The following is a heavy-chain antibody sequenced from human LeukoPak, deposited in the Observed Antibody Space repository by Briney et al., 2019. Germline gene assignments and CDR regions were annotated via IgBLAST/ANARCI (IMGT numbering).Heavy chain of an antibody. Sequence: GGSLRLSCAASGFTFSSYSLNWVRQAPGKGLEWVSFISSSSITTYYADSVKGRFTISRDNAEKSLYLQMNSLRAEDTAVYYCARDRGGSYSDIDYWGQGTLVTVSS. D-gene: IGHD2-15*01. V-gene: IGHV3-48*04. CDR1: GFTFSSYS. J-gene: IGHJ4*02. CDR3: ARDRGGSYSDIDY. CDR2: ISSSSITT.